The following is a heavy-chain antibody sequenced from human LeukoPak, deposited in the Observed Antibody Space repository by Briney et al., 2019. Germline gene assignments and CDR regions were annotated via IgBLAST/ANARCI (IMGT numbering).Heavy chain of an antibody. J-gene: IGHJ4*02. CDR3: AAGWVCSGGSCYYYFDY. D-gene: IGHD2-15*01. CDR1: GFTFTSSA. V-gene: IGHV1-58*02. Sequence: SVKVSCKASGFTFTSSAMQWVRQALGQRLEWIGWIVVGSGNTNYAQKFQERVTITRDMSTSTAYMELSSLRSEDTAVYYCAAGWVCSGGSCYYYFDYWGQGTLVTVSS. CDR2: IVVGSGNT.